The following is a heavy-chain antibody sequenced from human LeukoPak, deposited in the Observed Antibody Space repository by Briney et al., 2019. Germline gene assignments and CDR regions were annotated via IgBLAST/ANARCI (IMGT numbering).Heavy chain of an antibody. Sequence: GGSLRLSCAASGFTLSRYWMSWVRQAPGEGPEWVANIKQDESEKDYADSVRGRFTISRDNAKNSLYLQMNSLRAEDTAVYYCAKDGISGGFDIWGQGTLVTVSS. CDR1: GFTLSRYW. V-gene: IGHV3-7*01. CDR2: IKQDESEK. D-gene: IGHD1-14*01. J-gene: IGHJ3*02. CDR3: AKDGISGGFDI.